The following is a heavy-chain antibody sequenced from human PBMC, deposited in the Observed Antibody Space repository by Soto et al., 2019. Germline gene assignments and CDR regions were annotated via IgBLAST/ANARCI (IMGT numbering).Heavy chain of an antibody. D-gene: IGHD5-18*01. CDR3: ARARGNTAMAKYYFDY. CDR1: GFTFSSYA. J-gene: IGHJ4*02. CDR2: ISYDGSNK. Sequence: GGSLRLSCAASGFTFSSYAMHWVRQAPGKGLEWVAVISYDGSNKYYADSVKGRFTISRDNSKNTLYLQMNSLRAEDTAVYYCARARGNTAMAKYYFDYWGQGTLVTVSS. V-gene: IGHV3-30-3*01.